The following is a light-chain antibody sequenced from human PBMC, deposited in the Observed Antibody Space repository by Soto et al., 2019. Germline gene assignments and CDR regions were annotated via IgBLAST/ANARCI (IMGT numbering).Light chain of an antibody. CDR1: NIGSKS. Sequence: ELTQPPSASVAPGQTARITCGGNNIGSKSVHWYQQKPGQAPVLVVYDDGDRPSGIPERFSGSNSGNTATLTISRVEAGDEADYYCQVWDSTNDHVLFGGGTKVTVL. J-gene: IGLJ2*01. CDR3: QVWDSTNDHVL. V-gene: IGLV3-21*02. CDR2: DDG.